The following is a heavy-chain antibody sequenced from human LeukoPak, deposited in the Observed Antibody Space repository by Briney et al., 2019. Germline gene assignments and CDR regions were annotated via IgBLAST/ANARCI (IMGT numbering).Heavy chain of an antibody. CDR3: ARKSGTRGAFDV. V-gene: IGHV4-59*08. CDR1: GDSISTYY. J-gene: IGHJ3*01. Sequence: SETLSLTCTVSGDSISTYYWSWIRQPPGKGLEWIGYIYYRGNTNYNPSLRSRVTMSVDTSKNQFSLNLSSVTAADTAVYYCARKSGTRGAFDVWGQGTMVTVAS. D-gene: IGHD1-26*01. CDR2: IYYRGNT.